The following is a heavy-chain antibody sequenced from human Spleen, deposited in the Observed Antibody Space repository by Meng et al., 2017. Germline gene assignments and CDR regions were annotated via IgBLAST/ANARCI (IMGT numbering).Heavy chain of an antibody. J-gene: IGHJ4*02. Sequence: SETLSLTCTVSGGSINRSSYYWGWIRQPPGKGLEWIGHIFYGGSTYYNPSLKSRVTISVDTSKNQFSLNLSSVTAADTAVYYCARRCGSSSCYLYWGQGTLVTVSS. CDR1: GGSINRSSYY. CDR2: IFYGGST. V-gene: IGHV4-39*07. D-gene: IGHD2-2*01. CDR3: ARRCGSSSCYLY.